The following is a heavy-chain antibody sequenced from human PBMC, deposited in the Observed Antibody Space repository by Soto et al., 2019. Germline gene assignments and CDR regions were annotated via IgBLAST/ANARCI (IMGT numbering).Heavy chain of an antibody. CDR1: GGSISSGDHY. V-gene: IGHV4-30-4*01. CDR3: ARASTTATTDWFDP. Sequence: SETLSLTCTVSGGSISSGDHYWSWIRQPPGKGLEWIGYIYNSGNTYYNASLKSRVTISVDMSKNQFSLKLSSVTAADTAVYYCARASTTATTDWFDPWGQGTLVTVSS. D-gene: IGHD4-17*01. J-gene: IGHJ5*02. CDR2: IYNSGNT.